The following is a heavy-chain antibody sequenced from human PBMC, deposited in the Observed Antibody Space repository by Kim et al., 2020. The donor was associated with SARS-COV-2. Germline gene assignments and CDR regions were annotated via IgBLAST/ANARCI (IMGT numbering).Heavy chain of an antibody. CDR3: AKVRQWLVHGDFDY. CDR1: GFTFSSYA. D-gene: IGHD6-19*01. CDR2: ISGSGGST. J-gene: IGHJ4*02. Sequence: GGSLRLSCAASGFTFSSYAMSWVRQAPGKGLEWVSVISGSGGSTYYADSVKVRFTISRDNSKNTLYLQMNSLRVEDTAVYYCAKVRQWLVHGDFDYWGQGTLVTVSS. V-gene: IGHV3-23*01.